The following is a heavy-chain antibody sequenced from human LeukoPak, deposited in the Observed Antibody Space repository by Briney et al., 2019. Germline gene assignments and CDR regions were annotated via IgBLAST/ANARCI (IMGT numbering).Heavy chain of an antibody. CDR3: ARVNLGGAFDI. CDR1: GFTFSSYA. V-gene: IGHV3-30-3*01. Sequence: GGSLRLSCAASGFTFSSYAMHWVRQAPGKGLEWVAVISYDGSNKYYADSVKGRFTISRDNSKNTLYLQMNSLRAEDTAVYYCARVNLGGAFDIWGQGTMVTVSS. CDR2: ISYDGSNK. J-gene: IGHJ3*02. D-gene: IGHD3-10*01.